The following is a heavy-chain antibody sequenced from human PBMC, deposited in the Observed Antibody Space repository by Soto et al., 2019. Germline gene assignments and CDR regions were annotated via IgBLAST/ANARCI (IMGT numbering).Heavy chain of an antibody. CDR2: IYTSGTT. CDR1: GGSITVYY. D-gene: IGHD5-18*01. CDR3: ERAEYNYGPFDY. J-gene: IGHJ4*02. V-gene: IGHV4-4*07. Sequence: KPSETLSLTCTVSGGSITVYYLNWIRQPAGKGLEWIGHIYTSGTTNYNPSFKSRVTMSLDTSQNQFSLRLTSVTAADTAVYYCERAEYNYGPFDYWGQGTLVTVSS.